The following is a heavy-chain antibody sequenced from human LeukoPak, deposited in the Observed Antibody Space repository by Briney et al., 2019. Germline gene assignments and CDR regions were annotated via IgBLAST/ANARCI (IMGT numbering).Heavy chain of an antibody. CDR1: GFTFSSYA. CDR2: ISGSGGST. J-gene: IGHJ4*02. V-gene: IGHV3-23*01. Sequence: GGSLRLSCAASGFTFSSYAMSWVRQAPGKGLEWVSAISGSGGSTYYADSVKGRFTISRDNAKNSLYLQMNSLRDEDTAVYYCARVGGYDFWSGYYIDYWGQGTLVTVSS. D-gene: IGHD3-3*01. CDR3: ARVGGYDFWSGYYIDY.